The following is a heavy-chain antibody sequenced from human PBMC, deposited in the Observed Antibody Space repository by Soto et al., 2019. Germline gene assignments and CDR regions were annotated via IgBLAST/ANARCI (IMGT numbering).Heavy chain of an antibody. CDR1: GFTFSIYA. CDR2: ISGSGGST. V-gene: IGHV3-23*01. J-gene: IGHJ3*02. D-gene: IGHD1-26*01. CDR3: AKVILGIVGAPDAFDI. Sequence: XLRLSCSASGFTFSIYAMSWVRQSPGKGLEWVSAISGSGGSTYYADSVKGRFTISRDNSKNTLYLQMNSLRAEDTAVYYCAKVILGIVGAPDAFDIWGQGTMVTVSS.